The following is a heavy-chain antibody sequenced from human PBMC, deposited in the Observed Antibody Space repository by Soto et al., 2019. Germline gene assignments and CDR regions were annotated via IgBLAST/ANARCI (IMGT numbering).Heavy chain of an antibody. CDR3: ARHYAYAFDI. D-gene: IGHD4-17*01. V-gene: IGHV3-7*03. Sequence: GGSLRLSCAASGLTFSSNWMTWVRQAPGKGLEGVANINQDGGEKYYVDSVKGRFTISRDNAKNSLYLQMNSLRAEDTAMYYCARHYAYAFDIWGQGTMVTVSS. CDR2: INQDGGEK. J-gene: IGHJ3*02. CDR1: GLTFSSNW.